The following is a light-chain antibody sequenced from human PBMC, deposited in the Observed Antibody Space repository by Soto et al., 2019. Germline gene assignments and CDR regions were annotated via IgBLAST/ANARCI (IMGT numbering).Light chain of an antibody. CDR1: QSVSGY. J-gene: IGKJ3*01. CDR3: QQRSNWLIS. Sequence: EIVLTQSPATLSLSPGERATLSCRASQSVSGYLAWYQQKPGQAPRLLIYDGSHRAAGIPSRFSGSGSGTDITLTISGLEPEDFRVYYCQQRSNWLISFGPGTKVDI. CDR2: DGS. V-gene: IGKV3-11*01.